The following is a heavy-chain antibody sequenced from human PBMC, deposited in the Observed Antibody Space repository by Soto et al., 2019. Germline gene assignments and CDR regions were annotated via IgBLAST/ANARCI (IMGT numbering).Heavy chain of an antibody. CDR2: IYYSGST. V-gene: IGHV4-39*01. CDR3: ARPNKDYGDYGWYYLDY. D-gene: IGHD4-17*01. J-gene: IGHJ4*02. Sequence: SETLSLTCTVSGGSISSSSYYWGWIRQPPGKGLEWIGSIYYSGSTYYNPSLKSRVTISVDTSKNQFSLKLSSVTAADTAVYYCARPNKDYGDYGWYYLDYWGQGTLVTVSS. CDR1: GGSISSSSYY.